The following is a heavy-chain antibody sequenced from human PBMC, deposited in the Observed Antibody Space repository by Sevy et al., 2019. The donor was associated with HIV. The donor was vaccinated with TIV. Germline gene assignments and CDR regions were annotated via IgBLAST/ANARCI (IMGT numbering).Heavy chain of an antibody. CDR1: GGSFSGFS. V-gene: IGHV4-34*01. CDR2: VNH. Sequence: SETLSLTCAVSGGSFSGFSWNWIRQPPGKGLEWIGEVNHYSPSLKSRATISLDTSKNQFSLKLHSVTPADTAFYFCARGVEGVVPSPILGLGPWSKYWSFDLWGRGTLVTVSS. D-gene: IGHD2-2*02. CDR3: ARGVEGVVPSPILGLGPWSKYWSFDL. J-gene: IGHJ2*01.